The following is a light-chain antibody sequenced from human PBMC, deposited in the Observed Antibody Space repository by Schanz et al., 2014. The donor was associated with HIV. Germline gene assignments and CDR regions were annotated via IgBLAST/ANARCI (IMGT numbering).Light chain of an antibody. Sequence: QSVLTQPPSASGTPGQRVTISCSGSSSSIKTNTVNWFQQLPGTAPKLVIYNTYHRPSGVPDRFSGSQSGASASLAISGLQSKDEADFYCATWDDSLNGWVFGGGTKVTVL. CDR2: NTY. CDR3: ATWDDSLNGWV. V-gene: IGLV1-44*01. J-gene: IGLJ3*02. CDR1: SSSIKTNT.